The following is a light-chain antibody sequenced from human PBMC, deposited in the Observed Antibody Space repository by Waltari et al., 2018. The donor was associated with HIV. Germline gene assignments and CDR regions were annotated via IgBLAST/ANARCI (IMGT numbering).Light chain of an antibody. J-gene: IGLJ2*01. Sequence: QSALTQPASVSGSPGQSITISCTGTSSDVGGYNYVSWYQQHPGKAPKLMIYEVSNRPSGVSNRFSGPKSGNTASLTISGLQAEDEADYYCSSYTSSSPVVFGGGTKLTVL. CDR2: EVS. V-gene: IGLV2-14*01. CDR3: SSYTSSSPVV. CDR1: SSDVGGYNY.